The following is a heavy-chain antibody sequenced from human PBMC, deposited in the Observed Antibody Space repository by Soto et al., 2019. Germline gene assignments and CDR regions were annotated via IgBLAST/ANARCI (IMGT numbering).Heavy chain of an antibody. V-gene: IGHV3-23*01. CDR1: GFTFRNNG. CDR2: ISGSGDYT. J-gene: IGHJ4*02. Sequence: PGGSLRLSCAASGFTFRNNGMDWVRQTPGKGLEWVSGISGSGDYTYFADSVKGRLTISRDNSKNMLYLHMNNVRAEDTAVYFCAREVIADYFDYWGQGTLVTVSS. CDR3: AREVIADYFDY. D-gene: IGHD6-13*01.